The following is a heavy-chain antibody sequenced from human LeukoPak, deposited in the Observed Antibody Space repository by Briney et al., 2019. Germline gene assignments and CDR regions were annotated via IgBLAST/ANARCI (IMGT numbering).Heavy chain of an antibody. Sequence: SETLSLTCTVSGGSVNSVSYYWSWIRQHPGKGLEWIGYIYYSGSTYYNPSLKSRVTISVDTSKNQFSLKLSSVTAADTAVYYCARMDGDSSGYYPNFDYWGQGTLVTVSS. CDR1: GGSVNSVSYY. CDR3: ARMDGDSSGYYPNFDY. V-gene: IGHV4-31*03. D-gene: IGHD3-22*01. J-gene: IGHJ4*02. CDR2: IYYSGST.